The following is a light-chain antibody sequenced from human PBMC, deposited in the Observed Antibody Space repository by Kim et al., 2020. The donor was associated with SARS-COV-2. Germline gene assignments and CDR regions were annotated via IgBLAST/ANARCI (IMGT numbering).Light chain of an antibody. V-gene: IGLV2-14*01. Sequence: QSALTQPASVSGSPGQSITISCTGTSSDVGGYNYVSWYQQHPGKAPKLMIYDVSKRPSGVSNRFSGAKSGNTASLTISGLQAEDEADYYCSSYTSSSRVFGGGTLRTVL. CDR2: DVS. J-gene: IGLJ3*02. CDR3: SSYTSSSRV. CDR1: SSDVGGYNY.